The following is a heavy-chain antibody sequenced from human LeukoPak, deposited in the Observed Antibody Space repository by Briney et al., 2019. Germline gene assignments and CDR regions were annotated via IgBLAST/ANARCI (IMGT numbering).Heavy chain of an antibody. Sequence: GGSLRLSCAASGFTFSSYAMSWVRQAPGKGLEWVSAISGSGGSTYYADSVKGRFTISRDNSKNTLYLQMNSLRAEDTAVCYCAKDGRTHSGSYDFDYWGRGTLVTVSS. CDR1: GFTFSSYA. CDR2: ISGSGGST. CDR3: AKDGRTHSGSYDFDY. J-gene: IGHJ4*02. V-gene: IGHV3-23*01. D-gene: IGHD1-26*01.